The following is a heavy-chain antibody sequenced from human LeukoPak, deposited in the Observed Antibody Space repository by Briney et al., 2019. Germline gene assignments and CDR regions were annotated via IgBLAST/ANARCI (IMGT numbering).Heavy chain of an antibody. V-gene: IGHV3-43*02. J-gene: IGHJ4*02. D-gene: IGHD6-13*01. CDR3: ARESERSGWYDY. CDR2: ISGDGGST. CDR1: GFIIADYA. Sequence: PGGSLRLSCAAPGFIIADYAIRWVRQAPGKGLEWVSLISGDGGSTFYADSVKGRFTISRDNSKNSLSLQMSSLRSEDTALYFCARESERSGWYDYWGQGTLVTVSS.